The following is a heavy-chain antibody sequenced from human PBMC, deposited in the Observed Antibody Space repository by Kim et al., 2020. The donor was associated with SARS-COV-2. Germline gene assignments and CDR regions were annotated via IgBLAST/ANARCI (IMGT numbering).Heavy chain of an antibody. CDR2: INRSGET. V-gene: IGHV4-34*01. Sequence: SETLSLTCGVYGGSISGYYWTWIRQPPGKGLENIGEINRSGETNYNPSLAIRVTISVDTSKNQFSLSLNSVTAADTAVYYCARARRGFTSYYVSYYYGMDVWGQGTTVTVSS. CDR1: GGSISGYY. CDR3: ARARRGFTSYYVSYYYGMDV. J-gene: IGHJ6*02. D-gene: IGHD3-16*01.